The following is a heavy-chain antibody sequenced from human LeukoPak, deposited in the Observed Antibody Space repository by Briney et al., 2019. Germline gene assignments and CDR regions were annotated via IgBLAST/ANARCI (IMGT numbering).Heavy chain of an antibody. CDR1: GFTFSSYS. D-gene: IGHD2-2*01. CDR2: ISSSSSYI. J-gene: IGHJ5*02. V-gene: IGHV3-21*01. CDR3: ARDYKVPAASWWFDP. Sequence: TAGGSLRLSCAASGFTFSSYSMNWVRQAPGKGLEWVSSISSSSSYIYYADSVKGRFTISRDNDKNSLYLQMNSLRAEDTAVYYCARDYKVPAASWWFDPWGQGTLVTVSS.